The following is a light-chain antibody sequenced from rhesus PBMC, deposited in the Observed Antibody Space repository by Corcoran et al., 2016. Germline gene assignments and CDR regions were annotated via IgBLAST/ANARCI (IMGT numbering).Light chain of an antibody. J-gene: IGKJ4*01. CDR1: QGITNA. V-gene: IGKV1-33*02. CDR3: QQGYSSPLT. CDR2: AAS. Sequence: DVQMSQSPSSLSASVGDKVTITCRASQGITNALAWYQQQPGNAPKLLIFAASSLGSGVPSRFSGSRSGTDCTLTIDSLQPEDFGTYYCQQGYSSPLTCGGGTKVDLK.